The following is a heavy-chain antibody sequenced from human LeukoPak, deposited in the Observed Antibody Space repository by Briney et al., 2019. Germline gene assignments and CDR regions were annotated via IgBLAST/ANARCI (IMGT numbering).Heavy chain of an antibody. CDR3: ARESPSSGNDY. D-gene: IGHD3-10*01. CDR1: GGSFSGYY. CDR2: INHSGST. J-gene: IGHJ4*02. V-gene: IGHV4-34*01. Sequence: SETLSLTCAVYGGSFSGYYWSWLRQPPGKGLEWIGEINHSGSTNYNPSLKSRVTISVDTSKNQFSLKLSSVTAADTAVYYCARESPSSGNDYWGQGTLVTVSS.